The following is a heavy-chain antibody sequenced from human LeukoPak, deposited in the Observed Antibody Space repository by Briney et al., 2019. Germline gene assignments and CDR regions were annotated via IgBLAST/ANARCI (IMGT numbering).Heavy chain of an antibody. J-gene: IGHJ4*02. CDR2: INHSGST. D-gene: IGHD1-26*01. Sequence: SETLSLTCAVYGGSFSGYYWSWIRQPPGKGLEWIGEINHSGSTNYNPSLKSRVTISVDTSKNQFSLKLSSVTAADTAVYYCARGYPFGSDYWGQGTLATVSS. V-gene: IGHV4-34*01. CDR1: GGSFSGYY. CDR3: ARGYPFGSDY.